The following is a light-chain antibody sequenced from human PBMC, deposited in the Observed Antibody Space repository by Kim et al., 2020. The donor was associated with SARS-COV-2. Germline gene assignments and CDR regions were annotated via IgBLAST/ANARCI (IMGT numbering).Light chain of an antibody. V-gene: IGKV3D-11*01. CDR2: DAS. CDR3: QQRNSWPPAVT. CDR1: KGVSSY. Sequence: PGERATLSCRASKGVSSYLAWYQQKPGQAPRLLIYDASNRATGIPARFSGSGPGTDFTLTISSLEPEDFSTYYCQQRNSWPPAVTFGGGTKVDIK. J-gene: IGKJ4*01.